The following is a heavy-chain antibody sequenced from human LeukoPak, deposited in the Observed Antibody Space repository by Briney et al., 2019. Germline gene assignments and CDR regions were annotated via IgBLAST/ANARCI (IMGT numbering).Heavy chain of an antibody. CDR1: GYTFTSYG. Sequence: ASVKVCCKASGYTFTSYGISWVRQAPGQGLEWMGWISAYNGNTNYAQKLQGRFTMTTDTSTSTAYMELRSLRSDDTAVYYCARAAYYDILTGYYPNWFDPWGQGTLVTVSS. D-gene: IGHD3-9*01. J-gene: IGHJ5*02. CDR3: ARAAYYDILTGYYPNWFDP. V-gene: IGHV1-18*01. CDR2: ISAYNGNT.